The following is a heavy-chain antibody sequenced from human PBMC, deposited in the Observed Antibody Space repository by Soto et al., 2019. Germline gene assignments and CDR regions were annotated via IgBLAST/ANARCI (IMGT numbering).Heavy chain of an antibody. CDR1: GYTFTSYG. D-gene: IGHD4-17*01. CDR2: ISAYNGNT. J-gene: IGHJ4*02. CDR3: ARGDEATVTPQFDY. Sequence: EASVKVSCKASGYTFTSYGISWVRQAPGQGLEWMGWISAYNGNTNYAQKLQGRVTMTTDTSTSTAYMELRSLRSDDTAVYYCARGDEATVTPQFDYWGQGTLVTVSS. V-gene: IGHV1-18*01.